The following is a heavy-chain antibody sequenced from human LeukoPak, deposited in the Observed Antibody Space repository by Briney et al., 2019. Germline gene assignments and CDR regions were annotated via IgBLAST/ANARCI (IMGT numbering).Heavy chain of an antibody. CDR3: ARGAPYDYVWGSYRPNPYYFDY. J-gene: IGHJ4*02. D-gene: IGHD3-16*02. CDR1: GYTFTSYG. CDR2: ISAYNGNT. Sequence: ASVKVSCKASGYTFTSYGISWVRQAPGQGLEWMGWISAYNGNTNYAQKLQSRVTMTTDTSTSTAYMELRSLRSDDTAVYYCARGAPYDYVWGSYRPNPYYFDYWGQGTLVTVSS. V-gene: IGHV1-18*01.